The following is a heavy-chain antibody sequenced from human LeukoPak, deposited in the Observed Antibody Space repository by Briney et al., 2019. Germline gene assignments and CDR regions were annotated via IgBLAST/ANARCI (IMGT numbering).Heavy chain of an antibody. CDR2: IDPSDSYT. Sequence: GESLKISCKGSGYSFTSYWISWVRQMPGKGLEWMGRIDPSDSYTNYSPSFQGHVTISADKSISTAYLQCSSLKASDTAMYYCARPNITSYYDSRGYDAFDVWGQGTMVTVYS. J-gene: IGHJ3*01. D-gene: IGHD3-22*01. V-gene: IGHV5-10-1*01. CDR1: GYSFTSYW. CDR3: ARPNITSYYDSRGYDAFDV.